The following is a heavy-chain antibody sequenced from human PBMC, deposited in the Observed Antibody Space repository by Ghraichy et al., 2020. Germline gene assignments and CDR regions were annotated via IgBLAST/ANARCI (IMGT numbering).Heavy chain of an antibody. D-gene: IGHD2-15*01. V-gene: IGHV1-24*01. CDR1: GYTLTELS. Sequence: ASVKVSCKVSGYTLTELSMHWVRQAPGKGLEWMGGFDPEDGETIYAQKFQGRVTMTEDTSTDTAYMELSSLRSEDTAVYYCATYCSGGSCYRENAFDIWGQGTMVTVSS. CDR2: FDPEDGET. J-gene: IGHJ3*02. CDR3: ATYCSGGSCYRENAFDI.